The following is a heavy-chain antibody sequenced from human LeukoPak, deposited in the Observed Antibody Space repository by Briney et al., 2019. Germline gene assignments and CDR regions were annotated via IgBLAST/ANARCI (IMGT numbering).Heavy chain of an antibody. D-gene: IGHD2-21*02. J-gene: IGHJ4*02. CDR3: ARDYCGGDCFPDY. Sequence: ASVKVSCKTSGYTFTGYYVHYVRQAPGQGPEWMGRINPNSGDTNYAQHFQGRVTMTRDTSITTAYMDLSRLTSDDTAVYYCARDYCGGDCFPDYWGQGTLVTVSS. CDR1: GYTFTGYY. CDR2: INPNSGDT. V-gene: IGHV1-2*06.